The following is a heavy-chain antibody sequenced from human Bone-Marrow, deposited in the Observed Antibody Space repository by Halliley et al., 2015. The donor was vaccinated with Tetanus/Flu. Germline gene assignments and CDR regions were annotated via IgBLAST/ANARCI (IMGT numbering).Heavy chain of an antibody. V-gene: IGHV4-31*02. CDR2: IHQRGSP. Sequence: WLGYIHQRGSPSYTPSLRGRLVISADTSDNRFSLRLSSVTAADTAVYYCARERAGDRGGYYLDSWGQGILVTVSS. CDR3: ARERAGDRGGYYLDS. J-gene: IGHJ5*01. D-gene: IGHD3-22*01.